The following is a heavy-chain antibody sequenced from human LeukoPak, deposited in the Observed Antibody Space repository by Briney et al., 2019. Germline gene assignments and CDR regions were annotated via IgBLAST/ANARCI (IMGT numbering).Heavy chain of an antibody. D-gene: IGHD3-10*01. Sequence: GGSLRLSCAASGFTFSSYGMSWVRQAPGKGLEWVSAISGSGGSTYYADSVKGRFTISRDNSKNTLYLQMNSLRAEDTAVYYCAKAKFGITMVRGVIITRHGTLDYWGQGTLVTVSS. CDR2: ISGSGGST. CDR1: GFTFSSYG. V-gene: IGHV3-23*01. J-gene: IGHJ4*02. CDR3: AKAKFGITMVRGVIITRHGTLDY.